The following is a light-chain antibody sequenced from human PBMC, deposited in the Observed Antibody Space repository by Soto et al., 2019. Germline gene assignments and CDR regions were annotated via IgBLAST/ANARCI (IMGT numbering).Light chain of an antibody. CDR1: QSVTNY. J-gene: IGKJ5*01. Sequence: EIVLTQSPATLSLSPGERATLSCRASQSVTNYLAWYQQKPGQPPRLLIYAASNRATGIPARFSGTGSGTDFTLPISSLEPEDFAVYYCQQRTNWPPITFGQGTRLEFK. CDR3: QQRTNWPPIT. CDR2: AAS. V-gene: IGKV3-11*01.